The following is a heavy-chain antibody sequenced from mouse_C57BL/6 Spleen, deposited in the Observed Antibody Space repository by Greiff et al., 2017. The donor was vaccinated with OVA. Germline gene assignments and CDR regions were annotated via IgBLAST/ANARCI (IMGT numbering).Heavy chain of an antibody. Sequence: QVQLQQSGAELVRPGSSVKLSCKASGYTFTSYWMDWVKQRPGQGLEWIGNIYPSDSETHYNQKFKDKATLTVDKSSSTAYMQLSSLTSEDSAVYYCARSYYGSSYVDWYFDVWGTGTTVTVSS. D-gene: IGHD1-1*01. CDR2: IYPSDSET. V-gene: IGHV1-61*01. J-gene: IGHJ1*03. CDR1: GYTFTSYW. CDR3: ARSYYGSSYVDWYFDV.